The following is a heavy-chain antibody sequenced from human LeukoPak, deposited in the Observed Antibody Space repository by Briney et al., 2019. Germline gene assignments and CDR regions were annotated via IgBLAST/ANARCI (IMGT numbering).Heavy chain of an antibody. CDR3: ARAPDLAYGMDV. CDR2: IYSGGRT. J-gene: IGHJ6*04. V-gene: IGHV3-53*01. CDR1: GLTVSSNY. D-gene: IGHD2-15*01. Sequence: GGSLRLSCAASGLTVSSNYMSWVRQAPGKGLEWVPVIYSGGRTHYADSVKGRFTISRDISKNTLYLQMNSLRAEDTAVYYCARAPDLAYGMDVWGKGTTVTVSS.